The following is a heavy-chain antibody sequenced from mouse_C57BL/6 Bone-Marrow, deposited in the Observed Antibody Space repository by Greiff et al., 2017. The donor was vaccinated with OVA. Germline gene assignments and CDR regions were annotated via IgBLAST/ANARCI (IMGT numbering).Heavy chain of an antibody. CDR3: TTSYYGSTLYYFDY. D-gene: IGHD1-1*01. J-gene: IGHJ2*01. CDR2: IDPENGDT. CDR1: GFNINDDY. Sequence: VQLKQSGAELVRPGASVKLSCTASGFNINDDYMHWVKQRPEKGLEWIGWIDPENGDTEYASKFQGKATLTADTSSTTAYLQLSSLTSEDTAVYYCTTSYYGSTLYYFDYWGQGTTLTVSS. V-gene: IGHV14-4*01.